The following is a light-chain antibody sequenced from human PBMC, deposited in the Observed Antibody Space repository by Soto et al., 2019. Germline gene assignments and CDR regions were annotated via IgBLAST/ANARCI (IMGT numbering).Light chain of an antibody. CDR2: GAS. V-gene: IGKV3-11*01. J-gene: IGKJ1*01. CDR1: QSVDNN. CDR3: QQRSNWPRT. Sequence: EIVLTQSPGTPSFSPGERAPLCCRASQSVDNNVAWYQQKPGQAPRLLIYGASSRATGIPDRFSGSGSGTDFTLTISSLEPEDFAFYYCQQRSNWPRTFGQGTKVDIK.